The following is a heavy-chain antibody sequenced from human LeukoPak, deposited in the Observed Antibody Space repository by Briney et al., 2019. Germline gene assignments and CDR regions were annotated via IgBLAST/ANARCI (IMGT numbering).Heavy chain of an antibody. J-gene: IGHJ5*02. CDR3: ARGKVVVPAATNWFDP. D-gene: IGHD2-2*01. CDR2: INHSGST. V-gene: IGHV4-38-2*01. Sequence: PSETLSLTCAVSGYSISSGYYWVWVRQPPGKGLEWIGEINHSGSTNYNPSLKSRVTISVDTSKNQFSLKLSSVTAADTAVYYCARGKVVVPAATNWFDPWGQGTLVTVSS. CDR1: GYSISSGYY.